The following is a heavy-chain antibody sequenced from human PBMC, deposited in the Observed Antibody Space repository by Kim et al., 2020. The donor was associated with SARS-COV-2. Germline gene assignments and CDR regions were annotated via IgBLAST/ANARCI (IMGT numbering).Heavy chain of an antibody. D-gene: IGHD2-15*01. J-gene: IGHJ6*01. Sequence: GGSLRLSCVASGFTFANYVMTWLRQTPGKALEGVSSISFSGSETYYADSVRGRFTISRDNSRDTLYLQMNTLRADDTAIYYCGRIRVPFIGSYYYGVDV. CDR2: ISFSGSET. CDR1: GFTFANYV. CDR3: GRIRVPFIGSYYYGVDV. V-gene: IGHV3-23*01.